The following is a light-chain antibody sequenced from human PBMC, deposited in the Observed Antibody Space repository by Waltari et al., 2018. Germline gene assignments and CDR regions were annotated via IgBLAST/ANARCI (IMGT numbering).Light chain of an antibody. CDR3: QVWDSSSDPHVV. V-gene: IGLV3-21*02. Sequence: SYVLTQPPSVSVAPGQTARITCGGNNIGRKSVHRYQQKPGQAPVLVVYDDSDRPSGIPERFSGSNSGNTATLTISRVEAGDEADYYCQVWDSSSDPHVVFGGGTKLTVL. CDR2: DDS. J-gene: IGLJ2*01. CDR1: NIGRKS.